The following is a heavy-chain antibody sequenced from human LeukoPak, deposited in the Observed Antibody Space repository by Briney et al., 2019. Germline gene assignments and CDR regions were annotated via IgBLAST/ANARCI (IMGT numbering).Heavy chain of an antibody. D-gene: IGHD3-22*01. Sequence: SETLSLTCTVSGGSISSSSYYWGWIRQPPGKGLEWIGSIYYSGSTYYNPSLKSRVTISVDTSKNQFSLKLSSVTAADTAVYYCARDHYDSSGPGIFDIWGQGTMVTVSS. CDR2: IYYSGST. V-gene: IGHV4-39*07. J-gene: IGHJ3*02. CDR3: ARDHYDSSGPGIFDI. CDR1: GGSISSSSYY.